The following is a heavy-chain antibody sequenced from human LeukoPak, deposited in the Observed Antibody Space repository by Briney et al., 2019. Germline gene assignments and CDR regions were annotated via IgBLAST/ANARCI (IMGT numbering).Heavy chain of an antibody. J-gene: IGHJ5*02. CDR1: GFTFSSYA. D-gene: IGHD2-15*01. CDR3: ARGLTYCSGGSCSIGWFDP. V-gene: IGHV4-34*01. Sequence: AGGSLRLSCAASGFTFSSYAMSWVRQPPGKGLEWIGEINHSGSTNYNPSLKSRVTISVDTSKNQFSLKLSSVTAADTAVYYCARGLTYCSGGSCSIGWFDPWGQGTLVTVSS. CDR2: INHSGST.